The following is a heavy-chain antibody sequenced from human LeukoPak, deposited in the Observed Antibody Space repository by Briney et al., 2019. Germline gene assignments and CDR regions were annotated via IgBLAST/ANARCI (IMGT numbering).Heavy chain of an antibody. Sequence: GGSLRLSCAASGFTFSRYGMHWVRQAAGTGPGWVAIMSDAGNNKDYAGFVKGRFTISRDNSKNTLYLQMSSLRAEDTAVYYCAKSRLYSSGWPSGDFDYWGQGTLVTVSS. D-gene: IGHD6-19*01. CDR2: MSDAGNNK. CDR3: AKSRLYSSGWPSGDFDY. V-gene: IGHV3-30*18. J-gene: IGHJ4*02. CDR1: GFTFSRYG.